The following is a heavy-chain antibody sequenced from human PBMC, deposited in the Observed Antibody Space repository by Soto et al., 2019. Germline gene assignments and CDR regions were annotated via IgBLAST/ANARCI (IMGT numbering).Heavy chain of an antibody. Sequence: EVQLVESGGGLVKPGGSLRLSCAASGFTFSSYSMNWVRQAPGKGLEWVSSISSSSSYIYYADSVKGRYTISRDNAKNSLYLQMNSLRAEDTAVYYCARVNLRGGDYWGQGTLVTVSS. CDR3: ARVNLRGGDY. V-gene: IGHV3-21*01. J-gene: IGHJ4*02. CDR1: GFTFSSYS. CDR2: ISSSSSYI. D-gene: IGHD3-16*01.